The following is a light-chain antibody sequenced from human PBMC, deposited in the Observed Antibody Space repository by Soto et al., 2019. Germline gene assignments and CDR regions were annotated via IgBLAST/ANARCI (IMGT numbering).Light chain of an antibody. Sequence: QSVLTQPASVSGSPGQSITISCTGTSSDVGGYKYVSWYQQHPGKAPKLMIFGVTNRPSGVSNRFSGSKSGNTASLTISGLQAEDEADYYCCSYASSSTLLFGGGTKLTVL. CDR3: CSYASSSTLL. CDR1: SSDVGGYKY. J-gene: IGLJ2*01. V-gene: IGLV2-14*01. CDR2: GVT.